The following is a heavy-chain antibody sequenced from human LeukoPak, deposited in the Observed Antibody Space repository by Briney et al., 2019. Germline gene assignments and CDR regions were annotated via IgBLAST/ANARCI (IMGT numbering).Heavy chain of an antibody. J-gene: IGHJ3*02. CDR2: ISGSGGST. D-gene: IGHD3-10*01. Sequence: PGGSLRLSCAASGFTFSSYAMSWVRQAPGKGLEWVSAISGSGGSTYYADSVKGRFTISRDSSKNTLYLQMNSLRAEDTAVYYCAKVIHRTGWYGSGKGDAFDIWGQGTMVTVSS. V-gene: IGHV3-23*01. CDR3: AKVIHRTGWYGSGKGDAFDI. CDR1: GFTFSSYA.